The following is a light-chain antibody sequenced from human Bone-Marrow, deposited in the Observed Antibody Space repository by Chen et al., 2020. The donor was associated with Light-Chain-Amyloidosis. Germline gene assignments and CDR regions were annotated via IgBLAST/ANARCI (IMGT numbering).Light chain of an antibody. Sequence: QSALTQPASVSGSPGQSITISCPGTSSDVGGDNHVSWYQQHPDKAPKLMIYEVTNRHSWVPDRFSGSKSDNTASLTISGLQTEDEADYFCSSYTITNTLVFGSGTRVTVL. CDR1: SSDVGGDNH. V-gene: IGLV2-14*01. CDR2: EVT. J-gene: IGLJ1*01. CDR3: SSYTITNTLV.